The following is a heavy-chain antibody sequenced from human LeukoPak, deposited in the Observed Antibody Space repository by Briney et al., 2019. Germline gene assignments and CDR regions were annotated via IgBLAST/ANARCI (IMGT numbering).Heavy chain of an antibody. CDR1: GGSFSGYY. CDR3: ATYGSGNYYLDY. CDR2: INHSGST. D-gene: IGHD3-10*01. V-gene: IGHV4-34*01. J-gene: IGHJ4*02. Sequence: SETLSLTCAVYGGSFSGYYWSWIRQPPGKGLEWIGEINHSGSTNYNPSLKSRVTISVDTSKNQFSLRLNSVTAADTAVYYCATYGSGNYYLDYWGQGTLVIVSS.